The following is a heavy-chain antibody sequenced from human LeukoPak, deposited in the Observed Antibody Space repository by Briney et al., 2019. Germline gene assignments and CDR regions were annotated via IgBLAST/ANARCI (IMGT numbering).Heavy chain of an antibody. D-gene: IGHD3-16*01. CDR2: ISSSSSYI. Sequence: GGSLRLSCAASGFTFSSYSMNWVRQAPGKGLEWVSSISSSSSYIYYADSVKGRFTISRDNAKNSLYLQMNSLRAEDTAVYYCARAGGREAFDIWGQGTMVTVSS. J-gene: IGHJ3*02. V-gene: IGHV3-21*01. CDR3: ARAGGREAFDI. CDR1: GFTFSSYS.